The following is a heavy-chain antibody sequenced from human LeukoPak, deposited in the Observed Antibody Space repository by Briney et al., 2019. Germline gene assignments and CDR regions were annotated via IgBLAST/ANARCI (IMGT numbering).Heavy chain of an antibody. Sequence: GGCLRLSCAASGSTFSSYSMNWVRQAPGKGLEWISYISSSNSTIYYADSVKGRFTISRDNAKNSLYLQMNSLRAEDTAVYYCARASGSGRLPEDYWGQGTLVTVSS. CDR1: GSTFSSYS. D-gene: IGHD3-10*01. CDR2: ISSSNSTI. CDR3: ARASGSGRLPEDY. V-gene: IGHV3-48*04. J-gene: IGHJ4*02.